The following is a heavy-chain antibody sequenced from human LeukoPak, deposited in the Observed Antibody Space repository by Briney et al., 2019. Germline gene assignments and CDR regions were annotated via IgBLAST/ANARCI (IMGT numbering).Heavy chain of an antibody. CDR3: ARVRSRWELQFDY. V-gene: IGHV1-2*06. CDR2: INPNSGGT. J-gene: IGHJ4*02. CDR1: GYTFTGYY. Sequence: ASVKVSCKASGYTFTGYYMHWVRQAPGQGLEWMGRINPNSGGTNYAQKFQGRVTMTRDTSISTAYMELSRLRSDDTAVYYCARVRSRWELQFDYWAREPWSPSPQ. D-gene: IGHD2-15*01.